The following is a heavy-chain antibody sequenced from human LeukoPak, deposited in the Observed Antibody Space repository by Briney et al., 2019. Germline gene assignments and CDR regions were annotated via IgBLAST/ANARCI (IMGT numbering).Heavy chain of an antibody. Sequence: ASVKVSCKASGYTFTGYYMHWVRQAPGQGLEWMGRINPNSGGTNYAQKFRGRVTMTRDTPISTAYMELSRLRSDDTAVYYCARGTYYYDSSGYYSLEYWGQGTLVTVSS. CDR3: ARGTYYYDSSGYYSLEY. V-gene: IGHV1-2*06. D-gene: IGHD3-22*01. CDR2: INPNSGGT. J-gene: IGHJ4*02. CDR1: GYTFTGYY.